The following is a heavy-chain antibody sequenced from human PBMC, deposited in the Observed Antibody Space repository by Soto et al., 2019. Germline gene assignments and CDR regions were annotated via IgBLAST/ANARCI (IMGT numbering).Heavy chain of an antibody. CDR3: EVTTGY. V-gene: IGHV1-8*01. D-gene: IGHD2-21*02. Sequence: QVQVVQSRAEVKKPGASVKVSCKTSGYTFTDYDINWVRQAPGQGLEYMGCVSPENSNAGYAQQFRGRVSMTTNTIISTAYLELTDLRYEDTAVYYCEVTTGYWGQGTMVTVSS. J-gene: IGHJ4*02. CDR1: GYTFTDYD. CDR2: VSPENSNA.